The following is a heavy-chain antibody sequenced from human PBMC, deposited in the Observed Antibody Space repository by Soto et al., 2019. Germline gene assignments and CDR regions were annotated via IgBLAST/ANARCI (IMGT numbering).Heavy chain of an antibody. CDR2: IDPSDSYT. CDR3: ARRTIVRGVGPSYYYYGMDV. Sequence: PGESLKISCKGSGYSFTSYWISWVRQMPGKGLEWMGRIDPSDSYTNYSPSFQGHVTISADKSISTAYLQWSSLKASDTAMYYCARRTIVRGVGPSYYYYGMDVWGQGTTVTVSS. CDR1: GYSFTSYW. V-gene: IGHV5-10-1*01. J-gene: IGHJ6*02. D-gene: IGHD3-10*01.